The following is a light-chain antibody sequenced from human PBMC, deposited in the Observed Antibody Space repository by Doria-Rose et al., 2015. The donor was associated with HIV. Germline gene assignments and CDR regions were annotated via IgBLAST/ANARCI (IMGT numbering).Light chain of an antibody. V-gene: IGKV4-1*01. J-gene: IGKJ3*01. Sequence: DIQMTQSPESLGMSLGERATLNCKSNQSPLYTSKNYLAWYQQKPGQPPKLLIYWASTWQSGVPARFSGSWSGTDFTLTTSSLEVEDVAVYYCQQYYDTPSFGPGTTVDIK. CDR3: QQYYDTPS. CDR2: WAS. CDR1: QSPLYTSKNY.